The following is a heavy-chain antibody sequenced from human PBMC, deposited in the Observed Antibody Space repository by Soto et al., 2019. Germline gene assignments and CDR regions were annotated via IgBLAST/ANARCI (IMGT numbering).Heavy chain of an antibody. V-gene: IGHV1-18*01. CDR1: GYSFTTYG. CDR3: ARDRGWNLDY. D-gene: IGHD6-19*01. CDR2: ISTDKGNT. Sequence: ASVKVSCKASGYSFTTYGMTWVRQAPGQGLEWMGWISTDKGNTKYAQNFQSRVTLTTDTSTSTAYMELRSLRSDDTAVYYCARDRGWNLDYWGQGTLVTVS. J-gene: IGHJ4*02.